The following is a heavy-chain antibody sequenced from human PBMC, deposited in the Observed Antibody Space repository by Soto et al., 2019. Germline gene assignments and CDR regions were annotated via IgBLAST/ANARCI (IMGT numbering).Heavy chain of an antibody. J-gene: IGHJ6*02. Sequence: SETLSLTCAVYGGSFSGYYWSWIRQPPGKGLERIGEINHSGSTNYNPSLKSRVTISVDTPKNHFSLKLSFVTAGDRVVYYCARLGGYSSSWPERPYYYYVMDVGGQGTTVTFSS. CDR2: INHSGST. D-gene: IGHD6-13*01. CDR3: ARLGGYSSSWPERPYYYYVMDV. V-gene: IGHV4-34*01. CDR1: GGSFSGYY.